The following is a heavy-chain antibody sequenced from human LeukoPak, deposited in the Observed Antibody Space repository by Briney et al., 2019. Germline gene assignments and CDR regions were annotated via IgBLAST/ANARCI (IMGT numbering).Heavy chain of an antibody. CDR2: INTNTGNP. CDR1: GYSFTSHA. CDR3: ARDPCSSTSCMEDY. V-gene: IGHV7-4-1*02. J-gene: IGHJ4*02. Sequence: GASVKVSCKASGYSFTSHALNWLRQAPGQGLEWMGWINTNTGNPTYAQGFTGRFVFSLDTSVSTAYLQISSLKAEDTAVYYCARDPCSSTSCMEDYWGQGTLVTVSS. D-gene: IGHD2-2*01.